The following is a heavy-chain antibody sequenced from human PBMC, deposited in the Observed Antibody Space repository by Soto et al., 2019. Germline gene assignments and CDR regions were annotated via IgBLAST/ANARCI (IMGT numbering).Heavy chain of an antibody. CDR3: ARGGVYSGVVLNWFDP. V-gene: IGHV4-4*02. CDR1: SGSISSSNW. CDR2: IYHSGST. J-gene: IGHJ5*02. Sequence: QVQLQESGPGLVNPSGTLSLTCAVSSGSISSSNWWSWVRQPPGQGLEWIGEIYHSGSTNYNPSLKSGVTISVDKSKNQFSLKLSCVTAADTAVYYCARGGVYSGVVLNWFDPWGQGTLVTVSS. D-gene: IGHD3-3*01.